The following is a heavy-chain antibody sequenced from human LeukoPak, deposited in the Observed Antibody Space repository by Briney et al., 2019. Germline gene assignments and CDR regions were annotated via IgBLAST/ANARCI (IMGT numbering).Heavy chain of an antibody. CDR2: INHSGST. CDR1: GGSFSGYY. CDR3: ARGPRGAKSSGWYLLGFDY. J-gene: IGHJ4*02. V-gene: IGHV4-34*01. D-gene: IGHD6-19*01. Sequence: SETLSLTCAVYGGSFSGYYWSWIRQPPGKGLEWIGEINHSGSTNYNPSLKSRVTISVDTSKNQFSLKLSSVTAADTAIYYCARGPRGAKSSGWYLLGFDYWGQGTLVTVSS.